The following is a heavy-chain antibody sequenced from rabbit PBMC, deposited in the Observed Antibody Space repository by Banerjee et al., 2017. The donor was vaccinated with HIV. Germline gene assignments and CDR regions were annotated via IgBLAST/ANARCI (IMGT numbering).Heavy chain of an antibody. J-gene: IGHJ3*01. V-gene: IGHV1S45*01. CDR1: GLDFSSSYW. CDR3: ARASGAIARLDL. D-gene: IGHD1-1*01. Sequence: QEQLEESGGDLVKPEGSLTLTCTASGLDFSSSYWICWVRQAPGKGLEWIACIYAGSGSTYYASWAKGRFTISKTSSTTVTLQMTSLAAADTATYFCARASGAIARLDLWGQGTLVTVS. CDR2: IYAGSGST.